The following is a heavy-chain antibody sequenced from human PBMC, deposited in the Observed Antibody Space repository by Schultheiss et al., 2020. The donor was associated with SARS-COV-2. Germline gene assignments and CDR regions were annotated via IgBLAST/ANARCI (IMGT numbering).Heavy chain of an antibody. V-gene: IGHV4-34*01. CDR1: GGSISSYY. Sequence: SETLSLTCTVSGGSISSYYWSWIRQPPGKGLEWIGEINHSGSTNYNPSLKSRVTISVDTSKKQFSLKLNSVTAADTAVYYCARGPPTKVVTPRSAFDIWGQGTMVTVSS. J-gene: IGHJ3*02. CDR3: ARGPPTKVVTPRSAFDI. CDR2: INHSGST. D-gene: IGHD4-23*01.